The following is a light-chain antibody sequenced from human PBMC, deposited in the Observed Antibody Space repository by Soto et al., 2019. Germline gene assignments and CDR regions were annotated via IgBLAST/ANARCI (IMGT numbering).Light chain of an antibody. J-gene: IGLJ1*01. Sequence: QTVLTQPRSVSGSPGQSVTISCPGTSSDVGRYDYVSWYQQHPGKAPKLIIYDVSERPSGVPARFSGSKFGNTASLTISGLQAEDEADYSCCSFAGSYTYVFGTGTKVTVL. CDR2: DVS. CDR1: SSDVGRYDY. CDR3: CSFAGSYTYV. V-gene: IGLV2-11*01.